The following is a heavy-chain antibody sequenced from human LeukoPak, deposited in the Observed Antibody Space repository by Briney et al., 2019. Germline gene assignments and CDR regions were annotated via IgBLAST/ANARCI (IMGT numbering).Heavy chain of an antibody. J-gene: IGHJ4*02. CDR1: GFTFSSYS. CDR2: ISSSSTI. Sequence: GGSLRLSCAASGFTFSSYSMNWVRQAPGKGLEWVSYISSSSTIYYADSVKGRFTISRDNAKNSLYLQMNSLRAEDTAVYSCARGSGYYSYYFDYWGQGTLVTVSS. D-gene: IGHD3-22*01. V-gene: IGHV3-48*04. CDR3: ARGSGYYSYYFDY.